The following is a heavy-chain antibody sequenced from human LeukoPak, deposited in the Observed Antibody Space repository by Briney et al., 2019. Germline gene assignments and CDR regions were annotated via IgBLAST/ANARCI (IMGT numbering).Heavy chain of an antibody. Sequence: ASVKVSCKASGYTFTGYYIQWVRQAPGQGLEWMGWINPNSGGTNYAQKFQGRVTMTRDTSTSTAYMELSRLRSDDTAVYYCARDNGSGYYYLLDYWGQGTLVTVSS. D-gene: IGHD3-22*01. CDR1: GYTFTGYY. CDR3: ARDNGSGYYYLLDY. CDR2: INPNSGGT. V-gene: IGHV1-2*02. J-gene: IGHJ4*02.